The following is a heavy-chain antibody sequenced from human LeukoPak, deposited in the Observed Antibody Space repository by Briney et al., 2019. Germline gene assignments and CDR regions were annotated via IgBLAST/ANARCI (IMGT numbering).Heavy chain of an antibody. CDR2: INHSGST. D-gene: IGHD3-10*01. CDR3: ARDYYGSGSRIDY. J-gene: IGHJ4*02. CDR1: GGSFSGYY. V-gene: IGHV4-34*01. Sequence: SETLSLTCAVYGGSFSGYYWSWIRQPPGKGXXXIGEINHSGSTNYNPSLKSRVTISVDTSKNQFSLKLSSVTAADTAVYYCARDYYGSGSRIDYWGQGTLVTVSS.